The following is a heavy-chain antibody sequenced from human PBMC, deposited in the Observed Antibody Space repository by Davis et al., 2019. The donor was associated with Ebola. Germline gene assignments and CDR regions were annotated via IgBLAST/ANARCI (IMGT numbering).Heavy chain of an antibody. CDR2: IYHSGST. V-gene: IGHV4-4*02. CDR3: AAGYYGHDPFDF. J-gene: IGHJ4*02. Sequence: PSETLSLTCAVSGGSISSSNWWSWVRQPPGKGLEWIGEIYHSGSTNYNPSLKSRVTISVDKSKNQFSLKLSSVTAADTAMYYCAAGYYGHDPFDFWGQGTRVTVSS. D-gene: IGHD5-12*01. CDR1: GGSISSSNW.